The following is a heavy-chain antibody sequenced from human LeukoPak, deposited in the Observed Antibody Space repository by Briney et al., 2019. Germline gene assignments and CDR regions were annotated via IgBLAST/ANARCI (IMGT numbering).Heavy chain of an antibody. J-gene: IGHJ3*02. D-gene: IGHD2-21*02. CDR1: GGSISSGGYS. CDR3: ARENWDGGNSRAFDI. V-gene: IGHV4-30-2*01. Sequence: PSETLSLTCAVSGGSISSGGYSWSWIRQPPGKGLEWIGYIYHSGSTYYNPSLKSRVTISVDRSKNQFSLKLSSVTAADTAVYYCARENWDGGNSRAFDIWGQGTMVTVSS. CDR2: IYHSGST.